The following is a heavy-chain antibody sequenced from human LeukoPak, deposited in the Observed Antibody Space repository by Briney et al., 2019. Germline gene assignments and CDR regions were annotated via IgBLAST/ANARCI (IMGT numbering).Heavy chain of an antibody. CDR3: AKAENWRGYFDWLLFFDY. D-gene: IGHD3-9*01. CDR2: ISGSGGTT. V-gene: IGHV3-23*01. J-gene: IGHJ4*02. CDR1: GFTFSSYS. Sequence: GGSLRLSCAASGFTFSSYSMNWVRQAPGKGLEWVSAISGSGGTTYYADSVKGRFTISRDNSKNTLYLVMNSLRAEDTAIYYCAKAENWRGYFDWLLFFDYWGQGTLVTVSS.